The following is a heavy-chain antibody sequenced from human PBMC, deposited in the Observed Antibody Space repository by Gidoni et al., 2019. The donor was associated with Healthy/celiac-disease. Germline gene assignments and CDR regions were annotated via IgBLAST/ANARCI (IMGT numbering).Heavy chain of an antibody. CDR3: AREGDSSGHTSSFDY. CDR1: GGTFSGYA. CDR2: IIPIFGTA. J-gene: IGHJ4*02. D-gene: IGHD3-22*01. V-gene: IGHV1-69*01. Sequence: VPLVQSGAEVKQPGSSVKVSCKASGGTFSGYAISWVRQAPGQGLEWMGGIIPIFGTANYAQKFKGRDTITADESTSTAYMELSSLRSEDTAVYYCAREGDSSGHTSSFDYWGQGTLVTVSS.